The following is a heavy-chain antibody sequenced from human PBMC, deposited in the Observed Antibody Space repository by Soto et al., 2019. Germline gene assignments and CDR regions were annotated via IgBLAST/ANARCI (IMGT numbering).Heavy chain of an antibody. D-gene: IGHD3-3*02. CDR1: GYTFTGHY. CDR3: GRGRSGQIVIFY. V-gene: IGHV1-2*02. CDR2: IGPESGAT. J-gene: IGHJ4*02. Sequence: GASVKVSCKTSGYTFTGHYIHWVRQAPQQGPEWMGEIGPESGATRYAQKFRGRVTMTMDTSITTVYTELKNLSPDDTAVYYCGRGRSGQIVIFYWGQRTPVTVSS.